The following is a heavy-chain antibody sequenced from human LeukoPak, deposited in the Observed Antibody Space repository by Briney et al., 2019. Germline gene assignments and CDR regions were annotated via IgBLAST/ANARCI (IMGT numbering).Heavy chain of an antibody. D-gene: IGHD6-19*01. J-gene: IGHJ4*02. Sequence: GGSLRLSCAASGFTFSSYGMHWVRQAPGKGLEWVAVISYDGSNKYYADSVKGRFTISRDNSKNTLYLQVDSLRAEDTAVYYCAKEISVAGMFDYWGQGTLVTVSS. CDR3: AKEISVAGMFDY. CDR1: GFTFSSYG. CDR2: ISYDGSNK. V-gene: IGHV3-30*18.